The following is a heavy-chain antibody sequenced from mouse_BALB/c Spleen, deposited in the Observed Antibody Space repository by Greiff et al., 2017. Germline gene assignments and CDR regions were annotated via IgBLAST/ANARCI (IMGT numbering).Heavy chain of an antibody. CDR1: GFTFSNYW. CDR3: TTDYGDEYFDV. J-gene: IGHJ1*01. D-gene: IGHD1-2*01. Sequence: EVQLQESGGGLVQPGGSMKLSCVASGFTFSNYWMNWVRQSPEKGLEWVAEIRLKSNNYATHYAESVKGRFTISRDDSKSRVYLQMNNLRAEDTGIYYCTTDYGDEYFDVWGAGTTVTVSS. CDR2: IRLKSNNYAT. V-gene: IGHV6-6*02.